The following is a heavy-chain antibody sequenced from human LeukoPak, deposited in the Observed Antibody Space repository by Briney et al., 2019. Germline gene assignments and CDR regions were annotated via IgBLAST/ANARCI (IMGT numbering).Heavy chain of an antibody. CDR2: INPSGGST. D-gene: IGHD3-22*01. V-gene: IGHV1-46*01. Sequence: ASVKVSCKASGYTFTSYYMHWVRQAPGQGLEWMGIINPSGGSTSYAQKFQGRVTMTRDMSTSTVYMELSSLRSEDTAVYYCARESPGGSGYLGSRGKDFDYWGQGTLVTVSS. CDR1: GYTFTSYY. CDR3: ARESPGGSGYLGSRGKDFDY. J-gene: IGHJ4*02.